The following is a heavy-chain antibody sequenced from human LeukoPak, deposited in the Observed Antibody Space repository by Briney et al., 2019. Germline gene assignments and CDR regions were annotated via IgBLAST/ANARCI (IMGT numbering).Heavy chain of an antibody. V-gene: IGHV1-2*02. D-gene: IGHD1-26*01. Sequence: ASVKVSCKASGYTFTGYYMHWVRQAPGQGLEWMGWINPNSGGTNYAQKFQGRVTMTRDTSISTAYMELSRLRSDDTAVYYCARDFVVGATSNYYYYGMDVWGQGTTVTVSS. J-gene: IGHJ6*02. CDR2: INPNSGGT. CDR3: ARDFVVGATSNYYYYGMDV. CDR1: GYTFTGYY.